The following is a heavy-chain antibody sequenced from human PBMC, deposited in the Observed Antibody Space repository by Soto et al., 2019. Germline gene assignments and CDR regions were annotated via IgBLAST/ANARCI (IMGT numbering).Heavy chain of an antibody. Sequence: EVRLLESGGGLEQPGGSLRLSCTTSGFTFDNFAMSWVRQAPGRGLEWVSAISGGGGGRYYADSVKGLFIISRDNSKNTVYLQVNGLRIEDTAVYYCAKDVHYDSSGGLDYWGQGTLVTVSS. CDR1: GFTFDNFA. CDR2: ISGGGGGR. J-gene: IGHJ4*02. D-gene: IGHD3-22*01. V-gene: IGHV3-23*01. CDR3: AKDVHYDSSGGLDY.